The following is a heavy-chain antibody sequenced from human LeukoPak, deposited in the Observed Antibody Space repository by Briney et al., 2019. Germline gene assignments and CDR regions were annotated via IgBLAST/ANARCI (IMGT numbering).Heavy chain of an antibody. V-gene: IGHV4-59*01. D-gene: IGHD3-3*01. Sequence: SETLSLTCTVSGGSISSYYWRWIRQPPGKGLEWIGYIYYSGSTNYNPSLKSRVTISVDTSKNQFSLKLSSVTAADTAVYYCARGEGLHDFWSGYYYYGMDVWGQGTTVTVSS. CDR3: ARGEGLHDFWSGYYYYGMDV. CDR2: IYYSGST. CDR1: GGSISSYY. J-gene: IGHJ6*02.